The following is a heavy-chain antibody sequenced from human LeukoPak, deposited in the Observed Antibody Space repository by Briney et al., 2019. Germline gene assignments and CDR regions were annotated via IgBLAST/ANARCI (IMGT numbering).Heavy chain of an antibody. V-gene: IGHV1-8*01. CDR1: GYTFTGDD. Sequence: GASVKVSCKASGYTFTGDDINWVRQATGQGLEWMGWMNPNSGNTGYAQKFQGRGTMTRNTSISTAYMELSSLRSEDTAVYYCATRIAAAGTCDYWGQGTLVTVSS. CDR3: ATRIAAAGTCDY. J-gene: IGHJ4*02. CDR2: MNPNSGNT. D-gene: IGHD6-13*01.